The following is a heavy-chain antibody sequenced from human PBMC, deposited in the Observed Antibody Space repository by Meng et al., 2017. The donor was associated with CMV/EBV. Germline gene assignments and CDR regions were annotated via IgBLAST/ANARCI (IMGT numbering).Heavy chain of an antibody. Sequence: SETLSLTCTVSGGSISSYYWNWIRQPPGKGLEWIGYIYYSGSTNYNPSLKSRVTISVDTSKNQFSLKLSSVTAADTAVYYCARDRGVLRFLEWTRPRVDRGPVWFDPWGQGTLVTVSS. CDR2: IYYSGST. J-gene: IGHJ5*02. CDR1: GGSISSYY. CDR3: ARDRGVLRFLEWTRPRVDRGPVWFDP. V-gene: IGHV4-59*01. D-gene: IGHD3-3*01.